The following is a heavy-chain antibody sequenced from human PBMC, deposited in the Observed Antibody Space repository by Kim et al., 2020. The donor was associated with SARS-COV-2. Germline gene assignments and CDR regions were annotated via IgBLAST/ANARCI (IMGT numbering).Heavy chain of an antibody. D-gene: IGHD6-13*01. Sequence: VKGTFTISRDNSKNTLDLQMNSLRAEDTAVYYCARDLPISRSWMEDNLDVWGKGTTVTVSS. V-gene: IGHV3-30*07. J-gene: IGHJ6*04. CDR3: ARDLPISRSWMEDNLDV.